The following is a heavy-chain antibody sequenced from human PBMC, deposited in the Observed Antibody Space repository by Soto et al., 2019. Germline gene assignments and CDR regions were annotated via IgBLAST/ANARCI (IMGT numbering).Heavy chain of an antibody. V-gene: IGHV3-74*01. CDR2: INSDGSTT. CDR1: GFTFRDHW. J-gene: IGHJ4*02. Sequence: GGSLRLSCAASGFTFRDHWMHWVRQAPGKGLVWVSRINSDGSTTTYADSVKGRFTISRDNAKNTLYLQMNSLRVEDTAMYYCGTVFEHWGQGIPVTVSS. CDR3: GTVFEH.